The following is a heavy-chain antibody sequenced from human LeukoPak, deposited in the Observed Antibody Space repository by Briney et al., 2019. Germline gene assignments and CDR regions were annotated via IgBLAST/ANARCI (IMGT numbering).Heavy chain of an antibody. CDR2: ISGSGGST. CDR1: GFTFSSYA. D-gene: IGHD2-2*01. J-gene: IGHJ4*02. CDR3: AKSQGSGEYQLLPYFDY. V-gene: IGHV3-23*01. Sequence: GGSLRLSCAASGFTFSSYAMSWVRQAPGKGLEWVSAISGSGGSTYYADSVKGRFTISRGNSKNTLYLQMNSLRAEDTAVYYCAKSQGSGEYQLLPYFDYWGQGTLVTVSS.